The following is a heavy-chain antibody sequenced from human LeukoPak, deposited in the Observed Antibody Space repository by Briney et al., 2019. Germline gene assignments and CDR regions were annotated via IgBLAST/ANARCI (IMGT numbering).Heavy chain of an antibody. V-gene: IGHV4-61*08. CDR1: GGSISSGGYY. Sequence: SETLSLTCTVSGGSISSGGYYWSWIRQPPGKGLEWIGYIYYSGSTNYNPSLKSRVTISVDTSKNQFSLKLSSVTAADTAVYYCARSTYYDILASFYGMDVWGQGTTVTVSS. CDR3: ARSTYYDILASFYGMDV. CDR2: IYYSGST. J-gene: IGHJ6*02. D-gene: IGHD3-9*01.